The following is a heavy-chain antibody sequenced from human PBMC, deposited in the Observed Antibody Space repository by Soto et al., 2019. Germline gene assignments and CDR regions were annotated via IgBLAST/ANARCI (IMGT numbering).Heavy chain of an antibody. V-gene: IGHV1-18*01. CDR2: ISAYNGNT. CDR1: GYTFTSYG. CDR3: ARDPPYYYDSSGYYWDDVPKIDERFDY. D-gene: IGHD3-22*01. J-gene: IGHJ4*02. Sequence: QVQLVQSGAEVKKPGASVKVSCKASGYTFTSYGISWVRQAPGQGLEWMGWISAYNGNTNYAQKLQGRVTMTTDTSTSTAYMELRSLRSDDTAVYYCARDPPYYYDSSGYYWDDVPKIDERFDYWGQGTLVTVSS.